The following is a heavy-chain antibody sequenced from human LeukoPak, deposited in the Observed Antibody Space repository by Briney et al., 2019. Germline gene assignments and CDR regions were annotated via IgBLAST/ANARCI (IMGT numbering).Heavy chain of an antibody. CDR1: GYSFADYY. D-gene: IGHD3-10*01. CDR3: ATNILVRDIINWFDP. CDR2: IKPNSGGT. V-gene: IGHV1-2*02. J-gene: IGHJ5*02. Sequence: ASVKVSCKASGYSFADYYMYWVRQAPGQGLEWMGWIKPNSGGTRSAQKFQGRVTMTRDTSISTAYMELSGLRYDDTAVYYCATNILVRDIINWFDPWGREPWSPSPQ.